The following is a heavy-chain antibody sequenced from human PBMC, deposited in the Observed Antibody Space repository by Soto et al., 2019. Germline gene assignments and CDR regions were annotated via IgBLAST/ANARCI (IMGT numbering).Heavy chain of an antibody. D-gene: IGHD1-1*01. CDR2: IKSNSDGGTT. CDR3: TTTGTIDY. Sequence: GGSLRLSCVASGFTFSNAWMTWVRQAPGKGLEWVGRIKSNSDGGTTYYAAPVEARFTISRDDSTNTVFLQMKGLKTEDTAVYYCTTTGTIDYSGQGTLVTVSS. V-gene: IGHV3-15*01. CDR1: GFTFSNAW. J-gene: IGHJ4*02.